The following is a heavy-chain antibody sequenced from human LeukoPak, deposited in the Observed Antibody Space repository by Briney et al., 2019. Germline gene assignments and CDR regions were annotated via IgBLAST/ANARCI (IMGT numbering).Heavy chain of an antibody. CDR3: AGETLNGMDV. J-gene: IGHJ6*02. V-gene: IGHV1-24*01. Sequence: VASVKVSCKVSGYTLTELSMHWVRQAPGKGLEWMGGFDPEDGETIYAQKFQGRVTITRDTSASTAYMELSSLRSEDTAVYYCAGETLNGMDVWGQGTTVTVSS. CDR2: FDPEDGET. CDR1: GYTLTELS.